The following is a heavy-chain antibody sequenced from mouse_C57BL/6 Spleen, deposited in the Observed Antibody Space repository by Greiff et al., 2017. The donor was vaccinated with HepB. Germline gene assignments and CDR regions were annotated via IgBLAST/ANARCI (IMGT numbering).Heavy chain of an antibody. CDR2: ISYDGSN. V-gene: IGHV3-6*01. CDR1: GYSITSGYY. Sequence: VQLKESGPGLVKPSQSLSLTCSVTGYSITSGYYWNWIRQFPGNKLEWMGYISYDGSNNYNPSLKNRISITRDTSKNQFFLKLNSVTTEDTATYYCARWDYALYYFDYWGQGTTLTVSS. CDR3: ARWDYALYYFDY. J-gene: IGHJ2*01. D-gene: IGHD2-4*01.